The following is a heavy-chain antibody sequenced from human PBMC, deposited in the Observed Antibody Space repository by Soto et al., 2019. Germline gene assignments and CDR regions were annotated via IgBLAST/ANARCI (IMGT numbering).Heavy chain of an antibody. CDR2: TYYRSKWYN. J-gene: IGHJ6*03. D-gene: IGHD2-15*01. Sequence: SQTLSLTCTISGDSVSSNSAAWNWIRQSPSRGLEWLGRTYYRSKWYNDYAVSVKSRITINPDTSKNQFSLQLNSVTPEDTAVYYCARANGTTYCSGGSCYPYYYYYMDVWGKGTTVTVSS. CDR1: GDSVSSNSAA. V-gene: IGHV6-1*01. CDR3: ARANGTTYCSGGSCYPYYYYYMDV.